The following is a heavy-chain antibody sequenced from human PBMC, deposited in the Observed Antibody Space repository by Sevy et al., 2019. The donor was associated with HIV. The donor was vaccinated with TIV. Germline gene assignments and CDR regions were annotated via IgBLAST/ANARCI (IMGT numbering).Heavy chain of an antibody. CDR3: AREVGGYNWRPYYFDS. CDR2: IKQDESEK. J-gene: IGHJ4*02. CDR1: AFTFTDYW. Sequence: GGSLRLSCAASAFTFTDYWTSWVRQTPGKGLEWVATIKQDESEKYYVDSVKGRFAISRDNGRNSVSLQMNGLRAEDTALYYCAREVGGYNWRPYYFDSWGQGTLVTVSS. V-gene: IGHV3-7*01. D-gene: IGHD5-12*01.